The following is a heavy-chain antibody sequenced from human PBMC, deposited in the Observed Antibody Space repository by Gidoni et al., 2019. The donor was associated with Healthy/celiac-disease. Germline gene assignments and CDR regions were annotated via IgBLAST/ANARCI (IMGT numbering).Heavy chain of an antibody. Sequence: EVQLVESGGGLVQPGGSLRLSCAASGFTFSSYWMSWVRQAPGKGLEWVANIKQDGSEKYYVDSVKGRFTISRDNAKNSLYLQMNSLRAEDTAVYYCARVGGTLVVVAATVDYWGQGTLVTVSS. CDR2: IKQDGSEK. D-gene: IGHD2-15*01. V-gene: IGHV3-7*03. CDR3: ARVGGTLVVVAATVDY. CDR1: GFTFSSYW. J-gene: IGHJ4*02.